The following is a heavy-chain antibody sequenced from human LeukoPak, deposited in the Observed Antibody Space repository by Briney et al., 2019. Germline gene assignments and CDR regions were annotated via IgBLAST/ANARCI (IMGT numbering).Heavy chain of an antibody. V-gene: IGHV3-30*02. J-gene: IGHJ4*01. Sequence: PGGSLRLSCVASGVNFINYGMHWVRQAPGKGLEWVAFIRFNATTKVYGDSVEGRFIISRDNSKNTLYLQMNSPTVEDTAVYYCALTTRGYWGHGTLVTVSS. D-gene: IGHD1-1*01. CDR1: GVNFINYG. CDR2: IRFNATTK. CDR3: ALTTRGY.